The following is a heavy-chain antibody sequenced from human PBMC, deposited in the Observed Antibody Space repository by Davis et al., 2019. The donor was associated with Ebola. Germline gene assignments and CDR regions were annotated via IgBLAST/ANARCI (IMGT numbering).Heavy chain of an antibody. CDR1: GLTFDNYA. CDR3: AKDFYGSGSYIDA. J-gene: IGHJ5*02. CDR2: ITSNSGTT. D-gene: IGHD3-10*01. Sequence: SLKISCATSGLTFDNYAMHWFRQAPGKGLEWVPGITSNSGTTAYADSVKGRSTISRDNAKDSLYLQMNSLRTEDTAFYYCAKDFYGSGSYIDAWGQGTLVAVSS. V-gene: IGHV3-9*01.